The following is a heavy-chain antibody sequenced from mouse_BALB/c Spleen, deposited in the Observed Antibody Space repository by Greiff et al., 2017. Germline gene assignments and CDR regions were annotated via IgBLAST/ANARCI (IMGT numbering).Heavy chain of an antibody. CDR1: GFTFSSYA. Sequence: EVMLVESGGGLVKPGGSLKLSCAASGFTFSSYAMSWVRQSPEKRLEWVAEISSGGSYTYYPDTVTGRFTISRDNAKNTLYLEMSSLRSEDTAMYYCARAGLRRGDYAMDYWGQGTSVTVSS. D-gene: IGHD2-4*01. CDR3: ARAGLRRGDYAMDY. CDR2: ISSGGSYT. J-gene: IGHJ4*01. V-gene: IGHV5-9-4*01.